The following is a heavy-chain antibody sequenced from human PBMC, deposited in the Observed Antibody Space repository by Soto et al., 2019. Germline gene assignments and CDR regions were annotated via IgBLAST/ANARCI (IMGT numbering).Heavy chain of an antibody. J-gene: IGHJ6*04. CDR1: GGSFSEYY. CDR2: MYNTGST. V-gene: IGHV4-59*01. CDR3: ARDLWGYCGTDCRPLNG. D-gene: IGHD2-21*02. Sequence: SETLTLTWTVSGGSFSEYYVSWIRQPPGKGLEWIGYMYNTGSTVYNPSFKNRVTISVGTYKQHFSLTLNSVTASDRAVYYCARDLWGYCGTDCRPLNGWGKGTRVTASS.